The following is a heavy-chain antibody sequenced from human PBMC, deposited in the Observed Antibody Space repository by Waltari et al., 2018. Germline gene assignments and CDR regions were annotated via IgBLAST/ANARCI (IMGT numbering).Heavy chain of an antibody. CDR2: ICYDGSNK. D-gene: IGHD2-15*01. V-gene: IGHV3-33*01. J-gene: IGHJ4*02. Sequence: QVQLVESGGGVVQPGRSLRLSCAASGFTFSCSGMHWVRPAPGKGLEWLAVICYDGSNKYYADSVKGRFTISRDNSKNTLYLQMNSLRAEDTAVYYCARVGCSGGSCYPDYWGQGTLVTVSS. CDR1: GFTFSCSG. CDR3: ARVGCSGGSCYPDY.